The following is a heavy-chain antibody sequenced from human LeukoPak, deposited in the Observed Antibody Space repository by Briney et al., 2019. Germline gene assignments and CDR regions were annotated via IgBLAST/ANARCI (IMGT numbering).Heavy chain of an antibody. CDR2: IYYSGST. J-gene: IGHJ4*02. V-gene: IGHV4-59*01. D-gene: IGHD1-26*01. CDR1: GGSISSYY. Sequence: SETLSLTCTVSGGSISSYYWSWIRQPPGKGLEWLGYIYYSGSTNYNPSLKSRVTISVDTSKNQFSLKLSSVTAADTAVYYCARGVGLTQGGTFDYWGQGTLVTVSS. CDR3: ARGVGLTQGGTFDY.